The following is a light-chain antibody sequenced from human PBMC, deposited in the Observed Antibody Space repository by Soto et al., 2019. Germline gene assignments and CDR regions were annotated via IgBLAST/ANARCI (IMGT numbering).Light chain of an antibody. CDR1: SGDIGSYNR. CDR3: SSYPNVHTRGCV. CDR2: EVT. J-gene: IGLJ1*01. V-gene: IGLV2-14*01. Sequence: QSALTQPASVSGSPGQSITISCTGTSGDIGSYNRVSWYQQHPGKAPKLINYEVTDRPSGVSSRFSGSKSGNTASLTISVLQVEDEAEYYCSSYPNVHTRGCVFGTGTKVTVL.